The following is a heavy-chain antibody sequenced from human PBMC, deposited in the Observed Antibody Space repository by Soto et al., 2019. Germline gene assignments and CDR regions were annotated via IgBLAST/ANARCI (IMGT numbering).Heavy chain of an antibody. J-gene: IGHJ4*02. Sequence: QPGGSLRLSCAASGFTFSSYGMHWVRQAPGKGLEWVAVISYDGSNKYYADSVKGRFTISRDNSKNTLYLQMNSLRAEDTAVYYCAKATSHPCYWGQGTLVTVSS. CDR2: ISYDGSNK. CDR1: GFTFSSYG. CDR3: AKATSHPCY. V-gene: IGHV3-30*18.